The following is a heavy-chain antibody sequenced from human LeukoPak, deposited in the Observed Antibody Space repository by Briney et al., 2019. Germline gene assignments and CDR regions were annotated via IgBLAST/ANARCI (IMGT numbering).Heavy chain of an antibody. Sequence: GSLRLSCIVSGFIFSDYGMSWVRQAPGKGLTWISYISSSGTTIYQRDSVKGRFTISRDNGKNSLYLQMNSLRAEDTAVYYCARDRNFGVFTKKGLDVWGQGTTVTVSS. J-gene: IGHJ6*02. CDR1: GFIFSDYG. CDR2: ISSSGTTI. V-gene: IGHV3-48*01. CDR3: ARDRNFGVFTKKGLDV. D-gene: IGHD3-3*01.